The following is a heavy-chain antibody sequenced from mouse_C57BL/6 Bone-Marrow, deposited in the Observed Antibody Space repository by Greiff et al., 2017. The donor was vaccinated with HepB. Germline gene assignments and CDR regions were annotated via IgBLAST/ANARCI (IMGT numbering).Heavy chain of an antibody. D-gene: IGHD1-1*01. V-gene: IGHV1-76*01. CDR2: IYPGSGNT. J-gene: IGHJ1*03. Sequence: QVQLQQSGAELVRPGASVKLSCKASGYTFTDYYINWVKQRPGQGLEWIARIYPGSGNTYYNEKFKGKATLTAEKSSSTAYMQLSSLTSEDSAVYYCARSPIYYYGSNWYFDVWGTGTTVTVSS. CDR3: ARSPIYYYGSNWYFDV. CDR1: GYTFTDYY.